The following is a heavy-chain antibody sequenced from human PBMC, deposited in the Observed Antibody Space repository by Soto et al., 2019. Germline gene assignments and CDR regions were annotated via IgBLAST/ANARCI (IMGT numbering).Heavy chain of an antibody. CDR3: AREYNGSGLDY. V-gene: IGHV3-30-3*01. D-gene: IGHD3-10*01. J-gene: IGHJ4*02. CDR1: GFTFSSYA. Sequence: SLRLSCAASGFTFSSYAMHWVRQAPGKGLEWVAVISYDGSNKYYADSVKGRFTISRDNSKNTLYLQMNSLRAEDTAVYYCAREYNGSGLDYWGQGTLVTVSS. CDR2: ISYDGSNK.